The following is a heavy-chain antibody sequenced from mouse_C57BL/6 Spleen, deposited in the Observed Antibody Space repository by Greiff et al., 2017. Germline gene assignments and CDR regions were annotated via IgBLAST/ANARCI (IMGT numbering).Heavy chain of an antibody. CDR1: GFNIKDDY. D-gene: IGHD1-1*01. CDR2: INPENGDT. J-gene: IGHJ3*01. Sequence: EVQLQQSGAELVRPGASVKLSCTASGFNIKDDYMHWVKQRPEQGLEWIGWINPENGDTEYASKFQGKATITADTSSNTAYLQLSSLTSEDTAVYYCTSYDYGSSSWFAYWGQGTLVTVSA. V-gene: IGHV14-4*01. CDR3: TSYDYGSSSWFAY.